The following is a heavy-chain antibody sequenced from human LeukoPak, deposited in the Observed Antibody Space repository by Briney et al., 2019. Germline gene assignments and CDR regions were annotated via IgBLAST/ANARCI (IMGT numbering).Heavy chain of an antibody. V-gene: IGHV3-21*01. J-gene: IGHJ4*02. Sequence: GGSLRLSCAASGFTFSSYSMNWVRQAPGKGLEWVSSISSSSSYIYYADSVKGRFTISRDNAKNSLYLQMNSLRAEDTAVYYCATSGYSSSWSFDYWGQGTLVTVSS. CDR1: GFTFSSYS. CDR2: ISSSSSYI. CDR3: ATSGYSSSWSFDY. D-gene: IGHD6-13*01.